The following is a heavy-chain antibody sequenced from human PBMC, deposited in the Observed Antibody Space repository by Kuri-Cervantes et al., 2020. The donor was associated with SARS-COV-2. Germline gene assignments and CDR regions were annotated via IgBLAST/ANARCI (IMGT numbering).Heavy chain of an antibody. Sequence: GSLRLSCTVSGGSISSHYWSWIRQPPGKGLEWIGYIYYSGSTNYNPSLKSRVTISVDTSKNQFSLKLSSVTAADTAVYYCARERRTFYYYYYMDVWGKGTTVTVSS. CDR2: IYYSGST. CDR3: ARERRTFYYYYYMDV. D-gene: IGHD1-1*01. J-gene: IGHJ6*03. CDR1: GGSISSHY. V-gene: IGHV4-59*11.